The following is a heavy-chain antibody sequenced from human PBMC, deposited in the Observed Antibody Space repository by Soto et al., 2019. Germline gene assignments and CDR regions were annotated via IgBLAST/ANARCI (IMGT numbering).Heavy chain of an antibody. CDR1: SFSFLGYY. CDR2: INHSGST. Sequence: SDTLSLTCAHHSFSFLGYYWAWLCQPPGTGLEWIGEINHSGSTNYNPSLKSRVTISVDTSKNQFSLKVRSVTAADTAVYYCARETYGDYVGYFDPWGQGIQVTVS. CDR3: ARETYGDYVGYFDP. V-gene: IGHV4-34*01. J-gene: IGHJ5*02. D-gene: IGHD4-17*01.